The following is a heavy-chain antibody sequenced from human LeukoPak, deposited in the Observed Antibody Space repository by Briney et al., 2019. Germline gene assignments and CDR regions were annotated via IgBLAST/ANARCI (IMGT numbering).Heavy chain of an antibody. V-gene: IGHV1-18*01. Sequence: ASVKVSCKASGYTFTSYGVSWVRQAPGQGLEWMGWISAYNGNTNYAHKLQGRVTMTTDTSTRAAYMERRSLRADDTAVYYCASSLGDYGDYDPLLPFDYWGQGTLVTVSS. CDR3: ASSLGDYGDYDPLLPFDY. J-gene: IGHJ4*02. D-gene: IGHD4-17*01. CDR1: GYTFTSYG. CDR2: ISAYNGNT.